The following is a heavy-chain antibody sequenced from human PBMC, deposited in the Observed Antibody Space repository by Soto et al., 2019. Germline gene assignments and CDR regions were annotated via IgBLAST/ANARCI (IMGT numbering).Heavy chain of an antibody. D-gene: IGHD6-19*01. CDR3: ARDVRYSSGWYSAFDI. CDR1: GGSSSCYY. CDR2: IYYSGST. V-gene: IGHV4-59*01. J-gene: IGHJ3*02. Sequence: PSETLSVTCTVSGGSSSCYYWSWIRQPPGKGLEWIGYIYYSGSTNYNPSLKSRVTISVDTSKNQFSLKLLSVTAADTVVYYCARDVRYSSGWYSAFDIWGQGTMVTVSS.